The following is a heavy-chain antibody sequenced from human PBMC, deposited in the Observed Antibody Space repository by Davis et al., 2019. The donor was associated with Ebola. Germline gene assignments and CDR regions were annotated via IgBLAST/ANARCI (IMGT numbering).Heavy chain of an antibody. J-gene: IGHJ4*02. V-gene: IGHV1-2*04. CDR3: ARGAYSGYDFDY. CDR2: INPNSGGT. Sequence: AASVKVPCKASGYTFTGYYMHWVRQAPGQGLEWMGWINPNSGGTNYAQQFQGWVTMTRDTSISTAYMELSRLRSDDTAVYYCARGAYSGYDFDYWGQGTLVTVSS. CDR1: GYTFTGYY. D-gene: IGHD5-12*01.